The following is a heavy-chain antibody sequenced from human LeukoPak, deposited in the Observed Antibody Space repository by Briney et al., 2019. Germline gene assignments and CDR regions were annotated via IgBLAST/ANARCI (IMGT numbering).Heavy chain of an antibody. CDR2: INHSGGT. D-gene: IGHD3/OR15-3a*01. CDR3: ARQTGSGLFILP. CDR1: GGSFSGYY. Sequence: SETLSLTCAFYGGSFSGYYWSWIRQPPGKGLEWIGEINHSGGTKYNPSLKSRVTISLDTSKNQFSLKLSSVTAADTAVYYCARQTGSGLFILPGGQGTLVTVSS. V-gene: IGHV4-34*01. J-gene: IGHJ4*02.